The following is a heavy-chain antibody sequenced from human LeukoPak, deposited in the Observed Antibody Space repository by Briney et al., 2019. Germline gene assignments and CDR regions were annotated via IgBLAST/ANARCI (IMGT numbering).Heavy chain of an antibody. V-gene: IGHV3-7*02. J-gene: IGHJ4*02. CDR1: GFAVSSNY. CDR2: IKQDGNEK. D-gene: IGHD1-26*01. Sequence: GGSLRLSCAASGFAVSSNYMNWVRQAPGKGLEWVANIKQDGNEKYYVDSVKGRFSISRDNAKNSVYLQMNSLRTEDTAVYYCARLMGERSLFDYWGQGVLVTVSS. CDR3: ARLMGERSLFDY.